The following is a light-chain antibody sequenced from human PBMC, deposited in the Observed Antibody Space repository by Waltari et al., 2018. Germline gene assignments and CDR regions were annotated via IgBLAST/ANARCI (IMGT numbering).Light chain of an antibody. CDR1: NIGSKS. CDR3: QVWDNSSDHVV. Sequence: SYVLSQPPSVSVAPGQTARVTCGGNNIGSKSVHWYQQKPGQAPVLVIYRDSVRPSGVPGRFCGSNAGHTATLGVSRVEAGDEADYYCQVWDNSSDHVVFGGGTTVTVL. J-gene: IGLJ3*02. V-gene: IGLV3-21*02. CDR2: RDS.